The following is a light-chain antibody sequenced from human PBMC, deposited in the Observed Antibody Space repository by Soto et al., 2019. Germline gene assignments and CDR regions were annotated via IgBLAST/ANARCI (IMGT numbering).Light chain of an antibody. CDR3: SSYTTSNTRQIV. Sequence: QSVLANPASVSGSPGQAITISCTGTSSDVGGYNYVSWYQHHPGKAPKLMIYDVSNRPSGVSNRFSGSKSGNTASLTISGLQPEDEADYYCSSYTTSNTRQIVFGTGTKVTVL. V-gene: IGLV2-14*03. CDR2: DVS. J-gene: IGLJ1*01. CDR1: SSDVGGYNY.